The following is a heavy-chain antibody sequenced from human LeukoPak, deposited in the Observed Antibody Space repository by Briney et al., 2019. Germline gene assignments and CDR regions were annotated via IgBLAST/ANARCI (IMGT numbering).Heavy chain of an antibody. Sequence: SETLSLTCSVSGASTTSYYWNWIRQPPGKGLEWIGYIYYSGSTNYNPSLKSRVTISVDTSKNQFSLKLSSVTAADTAVYYCAREGRRRWPGEVDYWGQGTLVTVSS. CDR1: GASTTSYY. J-gene: IGHJ4*02. CDR2: IYYSGST. V-gene: IGHV4-59*01. CDR3: AREGRRRWPGEVDY. D-gene: IGHD5-24*01.